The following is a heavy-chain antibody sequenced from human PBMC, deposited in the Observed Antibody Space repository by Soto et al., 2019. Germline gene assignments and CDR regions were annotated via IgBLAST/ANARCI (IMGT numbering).Heavy chain of an antibody. CDR2: IWYDGSNK. V-gene: IGHV3-33*01. Sequence: QVQLVESGGGVVQPGRSLRLSCAASGFTFSSYGMHWVRQAPGKGLEWVAVIWYDGSNKYYADSVKGRFTISRDNSKNTLYLQMNSLRAEDTAVYYCARTLDGAFGMDVWGQGSTVSVSS. CDR1: GFTFSSYG. J-gene: IGHJ6*02. CDR3: ARTLDGAFGMDV. D-gene: IGHD1-26*01.